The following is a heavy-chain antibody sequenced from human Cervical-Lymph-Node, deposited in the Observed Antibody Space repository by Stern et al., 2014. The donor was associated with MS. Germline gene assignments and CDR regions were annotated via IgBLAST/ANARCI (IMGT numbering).Heavy chain of an antibody. CDR1: GFSFSDYD. V-gene: IGHV3-11*01. CDR2: ISGSGGAI. J-gene: IGHJ4*02. CDR3: GRGDAGDY. Sequence: QLVQSGGDLVKPGGSLRLSCVASGFSFSDYDMSWIRQAPGKGLEWISYISGSGGAIYYADSVQGRFTISRDNAKNSLFLQMNSLRAEDTAVYYCGRGDAGDYWGQGTLVTVAS. D-gene: IGHD2-21*02.